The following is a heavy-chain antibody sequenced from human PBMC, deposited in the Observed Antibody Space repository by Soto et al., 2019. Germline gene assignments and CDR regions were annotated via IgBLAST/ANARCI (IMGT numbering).Heavy chain of an antibody. CDR1: GGSISSSSYY. CDR3: ARHGGSYWDAFDI. J-gene: IGHJ3*02. CDR2: IYYSGST. D-gene: IGHD1-26*01. V-gene: IGHV4-39*01. Sequence: SETLSLTCTVSGGSISSSSYYWGWIRQPPGKGLEWIGSIYYSGSTYYNPSLKSRVTISVDTSKNQFSLKLSSVTAADTAVYYCARHGGSYWDAFDIWGQGTMVTVSS.